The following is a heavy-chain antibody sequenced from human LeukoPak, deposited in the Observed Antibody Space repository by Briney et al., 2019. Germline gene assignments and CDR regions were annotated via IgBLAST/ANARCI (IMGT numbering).Heavy chain of an antibody. J-gene: IGHJ5*02. Sequence: SETLSLTCTVSGGSICSYYWSWIRQPPRKGLEWIGYLYNCATTNYNPSLKSRVTISVDTSKNQFSLNLSSVTAADTAVYYCARDSSAIADNWFDPWGQGTLVTVSS. CDR1: GGSICSYY. V-gene: IGHV4-59*01. CDR2: LYNCATT. D-gene: IGHD2-2*02. CDR3: ARDSSAIADNWFDP.